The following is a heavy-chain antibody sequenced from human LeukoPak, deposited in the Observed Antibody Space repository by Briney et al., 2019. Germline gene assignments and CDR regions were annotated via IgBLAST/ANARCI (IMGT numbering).Heavy chain of an antibody. CDR1: GYTFTNYA. CDR2: INPANGYT. D-gene: IGHD5-24*01. V-gene: IGHV1-3*03. Sequence: GASVKVSCKTSGYTFTNYAMHWVRQAPGQTIQWLAWINPANGYTRYSQHFQDRVTVSSDTSADTAYMELSSLRSEDKAIYYCAIRDGHTDHWGQGILVTVSS. CDR3: AIRDGHTDH. J-gene: IGHJ4*02.